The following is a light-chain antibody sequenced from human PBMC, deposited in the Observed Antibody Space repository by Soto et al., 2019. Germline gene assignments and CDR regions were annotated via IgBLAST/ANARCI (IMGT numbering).Light chain of an antibody. CDR1: QIIGTW. CDR3: QQYNPYPLT. Sequence: DIQMTQSPSTLSASVGDRVTITCRASQIIGTWLAWYQQKPGKAPKLLIYDASNLETGVPSRFSGSRSGTEFTLTISSLQPDYLATYYCQQYNPYPLTVGGGTKVELK. J-gene: IGKJ4*02. CDR2: DAS. V-gene: IGKV1-5*01.